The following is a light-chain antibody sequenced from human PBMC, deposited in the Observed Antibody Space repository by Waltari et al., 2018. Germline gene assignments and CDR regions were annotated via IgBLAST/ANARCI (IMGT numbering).Light chain of an antibody. V-gene: IGLV2-14*03. CDR1: SSDVGAYTY. Sequence: SALTQPASVSGSPGPSITIPCPRTSSDVGAYTYFSWYQQHPGKAPKLMIYDVSTRPSGVSNRFSGSKSGNTASLTISGLQAEDEADYYCSSYTSSSTVVFGGGTKLTVL. CDR2: DVS. CDR3: SSYTSSSTVV. J-gene: IGLJ2*01.